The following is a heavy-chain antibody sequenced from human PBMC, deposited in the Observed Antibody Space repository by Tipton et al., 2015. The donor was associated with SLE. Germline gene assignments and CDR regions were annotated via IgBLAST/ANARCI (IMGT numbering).Heavy chain of an antibody. V-gene: IGHV4-4*09. CDR2: IYTSGST. CDR1: GGSISSYY. J-gene: IGHJ4*02. CDR3: ARLGQSGLSPGPFDY. D-gene: IGHD6-25*01. Sequence: TLSLTCTVSGGSISSYYWSWIRQPAGKGLEWIGYIYTSGSTNYNPSLQSRVTISVDTSKNQFSLKLSSVTAADTAVYFCARLGQSGLSPGPFDYWGQGTLVTVSS.